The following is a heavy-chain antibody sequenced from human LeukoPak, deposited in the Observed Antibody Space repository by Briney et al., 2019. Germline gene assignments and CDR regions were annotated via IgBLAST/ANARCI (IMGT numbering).Heavy chain of an antibody. CDR3: ARDPANMVRGVSGAFDM. CDR1: GGTSSSYA. J-gene: IGHJ3*02. Sequence: ASVKVSCKASGGTSSSYAISWVRHAPGQGLEWMGGIIPIFGTANYAQKFQGRVTITADKSTSTAYMELCSLRSEDTAVYYCARDPANMVRGVSGAFDMGGRGTMVSVS. D-gene: IGHD3-10*01. CDR2: IIPIFGTA. V-gene: IGHV1-69*06.